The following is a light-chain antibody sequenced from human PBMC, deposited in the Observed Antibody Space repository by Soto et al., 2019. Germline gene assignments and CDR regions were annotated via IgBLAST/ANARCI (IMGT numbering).Light chain of an antibody. CDR2: DTS. Sequence: VLTQSPDTQSLFPGQRATLSCRASQFLSSYLAWYQQIPGQPPRLLIYDTSNRVTGIPARFSGSRSGTDFTLTISSLEPEDFAVYFCHQRNKFGQGTRLEIK. CDR1: QFLSSY. V-gene: IGKV3-11*01. J-gene: IGKJ5*01. CDR3: HQRNK.